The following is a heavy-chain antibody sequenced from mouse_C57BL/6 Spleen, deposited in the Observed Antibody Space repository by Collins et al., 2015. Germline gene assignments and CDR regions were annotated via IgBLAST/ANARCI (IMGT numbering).Heavy chain of an antibody. Sequence: QVQLQQPGTELVKPGASVKLSCKASGYTFTSYWMHWVKQRPGQGLEWIGNINPNNGGTSYNQKFKGKATLTVNKSSSTAYMELRSLTSEDSAVYYCAREGYYGSSFHWYFDVWGTGTTVTVSS. CDR3: AREGYYGSSFHWYFDV. D-gene: IGHD1-1*01. V-gene: IGHV1-53*01. J-gene: IGHJ1*03. CDR1: GYTFTSYW. CDR2: INPNNGGT.